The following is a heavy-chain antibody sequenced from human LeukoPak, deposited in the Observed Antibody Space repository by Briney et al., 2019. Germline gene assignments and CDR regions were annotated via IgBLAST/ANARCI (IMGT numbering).Heavy chain of an antibody. V-gene: IGHV4-61*02. CDR3: ARGDIVVVLAAILVGWFDP. D-gene: IGHD2-2*02. CDR2: IYTSGST. Sequence: SQTLSLTCTVSGGSISSGSYYRSWIRQPAGKGLEWIGRIYTSGSTNYNPSLKSRVTISVDTSKNQFSLKLSSVTAADTAVYYCARGDIVVVLAAILVGWFDPWGQGTLVTVSS. J-gene: IGHJ5*02. CDR1: GGSISSGSYY.